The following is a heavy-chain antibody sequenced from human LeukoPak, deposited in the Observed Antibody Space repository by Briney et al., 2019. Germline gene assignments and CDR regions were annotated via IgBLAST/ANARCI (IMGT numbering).Heavy chain of an antibody. CDR1: SGSISTSNYY. D-gene: IGHD4-17*01. CDR3: ARRGDTVTTSYFDY. V-gene: IGHV4-39*07. CDR2: IFYSGST. J-gene: IGHJ4*02. Sequence: SETLSLTCTVSSGSISTSNYYWGWVRQPPGKALEWIGNIFYSGSTYYSPSLKSRVTISLDTSRNQFSLKLNSVTAADTAVYYCARRGDTVTTSYFDYWGQGTLVTVSS.